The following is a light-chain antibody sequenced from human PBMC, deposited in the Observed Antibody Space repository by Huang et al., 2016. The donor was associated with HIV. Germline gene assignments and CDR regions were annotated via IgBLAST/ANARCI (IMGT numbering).Light chain of an antibody. J-gene: IGKJ1*01. Sequence: DIVMTQSPLSLSVTPGEPASISCRSSQSLLHSNGYNYLDWYVQKTGQSPQLLIYLGSNRASGVPDRFSGSGSGTDFTLKISRVEAEDVGIYYCMQALQTPRTFGQGTKVEIK. CDR3: MQALQTPRT. V-gene: IGKV2-28*01. CDR2: LGS. CDR1: QSLLHSNGYNY.